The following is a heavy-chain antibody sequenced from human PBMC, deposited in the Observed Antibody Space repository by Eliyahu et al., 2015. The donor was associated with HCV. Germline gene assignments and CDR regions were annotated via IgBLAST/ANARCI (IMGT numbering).Heavy chain of an antibody. Sequence: QVQLVESGGGVVQPGRSLXLXCAASGFIFSNFVLHWVRQAPGKGLEWVAVMSVDGDIIIYPDSVKGRFTISRDNSKNTLYLQMNSLRPDDTAVYYCVRDPIMAAPDYFDSWGQGTLVTVSS. CDR3: VRDPIMAAPDYFDS. D-gene: IGHD2-8*01. CDR2: MSVDGDII. J-gene: IGHJ4*02. CDR1: GFIFSNFV. V-gene: IGHV3-30*04.